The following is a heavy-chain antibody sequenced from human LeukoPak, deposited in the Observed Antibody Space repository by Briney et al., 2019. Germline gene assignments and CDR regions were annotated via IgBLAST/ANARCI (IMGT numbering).Heavy chain of an antibody. CDR2: IIPILGIA. CDR1: GGTFSSYS. CDR3: AGGYGRYYYYGMDV. Sequence: GASVKVSCKAAGGTFSSYSISWVRQAPGQGLEWMGRIIPILGIANYAQKFQGRVTITADKSTSTAYMELSSLRSEDTAVYYCAGGYGRYYYYGMDVWGQGTTVTVSS. D-gene: IGHD3-10*01. V-gene: IGHV1-69*04. J-gene: IGHJ6*02.